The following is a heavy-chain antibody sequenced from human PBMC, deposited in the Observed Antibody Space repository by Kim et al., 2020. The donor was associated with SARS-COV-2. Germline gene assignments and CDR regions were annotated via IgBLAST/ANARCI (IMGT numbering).Heavy chain of an antibody. CDR2: ISYDGSNK. Sequence: GGSLRLSCAASGFTFSSYGMHWVRQAPGKGLEWVAVISYDGSNKYYADAVKGRFTISRDNSKNTLYLQMNSLRAEDTAVYYCAKDLLVVRGVEYWGQGTLVTVAS. D-gene: IGHD3-10*01. V-gene: IGHV3-30*18. CDR1: GFTFSSYG. CDR3: AKDLLVVRGVEY. J-gene: IGHJ4*02.